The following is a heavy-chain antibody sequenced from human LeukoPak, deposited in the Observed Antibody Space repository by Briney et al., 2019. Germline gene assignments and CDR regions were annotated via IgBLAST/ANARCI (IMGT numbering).Heavy chain of an antibody. CDR2: IYHSGST. J-gene: IGHJ4*02. CDR1: GGSISSGGYS. D-gene: IGHD3-10*01. CDR3: ARGSTMVRGVIDY. V-gene: IGHV4-30-2*01. Sequence: SQTLSLTCAVSGGSISSGGYSWSWIRQPPGKGLEWIGYIYHSGSTYYNPSLKSRVTISVDRSKNQFSLKLSSVTAADTAVYYCARGSTMVRGVIDYWGRGTLVTVSS.